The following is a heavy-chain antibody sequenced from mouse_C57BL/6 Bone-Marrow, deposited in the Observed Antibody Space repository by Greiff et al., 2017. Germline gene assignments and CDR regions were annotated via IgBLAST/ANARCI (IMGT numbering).Heavy chain of an antibody. Sequence: QVQLQQSGAELVKPGASVKLSCKASGYTFTSYWMHWVKQRPGQGLEWIGMIHPNSGSTNYNEKFKSKATLTVDKSSSTAYMQLSSLTSEDSAVYYCARVEPGWLLPHYFDYWGQGTTLTVSS. CDR3: ARVEPGWLLPHYFDY. V-gene: IGHV1-64*01. CDR2: IHPNSGST. J-gene: IGHJ2*01. CDR1: GYTFTSYW. D-gene: IGHD2-3*01.